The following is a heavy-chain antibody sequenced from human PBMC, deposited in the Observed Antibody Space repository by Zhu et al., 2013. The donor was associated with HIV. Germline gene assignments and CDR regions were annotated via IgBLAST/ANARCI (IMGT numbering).Heavy chain of an antibody. Sequence: QVQLVQSGAAVRKPGASVRVSCKASGYSFDSYYIHWVRQAPGQGLEWMGIINPSGGNTFYAQKFQGRVTLTSDMSTNTVHMELNSLRSDDTAVYYCARDPHGGISVIVVVRGSRYGMDVWGQGTTVIVSS. J-gene: IGHJ6*02. CDR3: ARDPHGGISVIVVVRGSRYGMDV. V-gene: IGHV1-46*02. CDR2: INPSGGNT. CDR1: GYSFDSYY. D-gene: IGHD3-22*01.